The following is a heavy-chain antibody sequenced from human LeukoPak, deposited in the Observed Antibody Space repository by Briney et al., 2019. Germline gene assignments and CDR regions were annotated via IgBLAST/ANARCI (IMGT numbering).Heavy chain of an antibody. CDR2: IYSGGSI. V-gene: IGHV3-53*01. Sequence: GGSLRLSCAASALTVTNTYMSWVRQAPGRGLEWVSVIYSGGSIYYADSVKGRFTVSRDISENTLYLQMNSLRAEDTAVYYCARANGELWDDIYYYYMDVWGKGTTVTVSS. CDR3: ARANGELWDDIYYYYMDV. CDR1: ALTVTNTY. D-gene: IGHD1-26*01. J-gene: IGHJ6*03.